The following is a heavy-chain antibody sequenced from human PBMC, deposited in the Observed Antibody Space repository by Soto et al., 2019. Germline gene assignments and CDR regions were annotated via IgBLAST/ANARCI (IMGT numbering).Heavy chain of an antibody. Sequence: GGSLRLSCAASGFTFSSYAMSWVRQAPGKGLEWVSAISGSGGSTYYADSVKGRFTISRDNSKNTLYLQMNSLRAEDPAVYYCAKDRGGYCSSASCYPNGMDVWGQGTTVTVSS. V-gene: IGHV3-23*01. J-gene: IGHJ6*02. CDR3: AKDRGGYCSSASCYPNGMDV. CDR2: ISGSGGST. CDR1: GFTFSSYA. D-gene: IGHD2-2*01.